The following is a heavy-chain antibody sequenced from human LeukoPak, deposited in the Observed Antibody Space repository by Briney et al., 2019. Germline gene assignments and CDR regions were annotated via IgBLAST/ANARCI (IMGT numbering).Heavy chain of an antibody. CDR2: ISSSSSYI. D-gene: IGHD3-22*01. V-gene: IGHV3-21*01. CDR1: GFTFSSYS. CDR3: ARDQPPHYYDSSGYPPFDY. J-gene: IGHJ4*02. Sequence: GGSLRLSCAASGFTFSSYSMNWVRQAPGKGLEWVSSISSSSSYIYYADSVKGRFTISRDNAKNSLYLQMNSLRAEDTAVYYCARDQPPHYYDSSGYPPFDYWGQGTLVTVSS.